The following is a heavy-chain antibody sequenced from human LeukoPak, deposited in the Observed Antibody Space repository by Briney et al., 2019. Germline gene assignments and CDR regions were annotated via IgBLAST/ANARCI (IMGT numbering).Heavy chain of an antibody. CDR2: IKRDGSEK. V-gene: IGHV3-7*01. Sequence: GGSLRLSCAASGFTFSDYWMTWVRQAPGKGLEWVANIKRDGSEKDYVDSVKGRFTISRDNAKNSLYLQMNSLGAEDTAVYYCARGYYFDYWGQGTLVTVSS. CDR1: GFTFSDYW. CDR3: ARGYYFDY. J-gene: IGHJ4*02.